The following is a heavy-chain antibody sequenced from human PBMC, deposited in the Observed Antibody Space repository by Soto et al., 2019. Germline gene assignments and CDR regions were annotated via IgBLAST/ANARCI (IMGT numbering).Heavy chain of an antibody. CDR1: GGSISNYY. V-gene: IGHV4-59*08. CDR2: IFSSGST. CDR3: ARQRRDFDY. J-gene: IGHJ4*02. Sequence: SETLSLTCTVSGGSISNYYWRWIRQPPGKGLQWIGYIFSSGSTNYNPSLKSRVTISVNTSKNQSSLNLNSVTAADTAVYYCARQRRDFDYWGQGSLVTVS.